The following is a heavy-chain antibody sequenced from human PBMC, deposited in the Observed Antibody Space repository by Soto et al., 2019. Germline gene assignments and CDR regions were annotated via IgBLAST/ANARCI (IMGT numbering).Heavy chain of an antibody. V-gene: IGHV4-30-4*01. CDR3: AGGKGYSSGWPFDF. CDR2: ISDSGRT. J-gene: IGHJ4*02. CDR1: GGSLIRENYY. Sequence: SETLSLTCSVSGGSLIRENYYWIWIRQPPGKGLEWIGYISDSGRTYHNPSLMSRGTISADMSKTQFSLELTSVTAADTAVYYCAGGKGYSSGWPFDFWGPGTLVTVSS. D-gene: IGHD6-19*01.